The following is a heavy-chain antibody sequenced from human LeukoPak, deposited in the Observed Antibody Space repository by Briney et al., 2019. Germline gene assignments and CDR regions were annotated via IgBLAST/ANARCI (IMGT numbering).Heavy chain of an antibody. CDR2: ISAYNGNT. V-gene: IGHV1-18*01. D-gene: IGHD6-13*01. J-gene: IGHJ4*02. CDR3: ARRKNQQLADY. CDR1: GYTFTSYG. Sequence: ASVKVSCRASGYTFTSYGISWVRQTPGQGLEWMGWISAYNGNTNYAQKLQGRVTMTTDTSTSTAYMELRSLRSDDTAVYYCARRKNQQLADYWGQGTLVTVSS.